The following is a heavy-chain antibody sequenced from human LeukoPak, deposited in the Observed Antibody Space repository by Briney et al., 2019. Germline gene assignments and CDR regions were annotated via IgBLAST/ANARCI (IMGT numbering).Heavy chain of an antibody. J-gene: IGHJ5*02. Sequence: GGSLRLSCAASGFTFSSYSMNWVRQAPGKGLEWVSSISSSSSYIYYADSVKGRFTISRDNAKSSLYLQMNSLRAEDTAVYYCASSAIAVAAHWYWFDPWGQGTLVTVSS. D-gene: IGHD6-19*01. CDR1: GFTFSSYS. V-gene: IGHV3-21*01. CDR3: ASSAIAVAAHWYWFDP. CDR2: ISSSSSYI.